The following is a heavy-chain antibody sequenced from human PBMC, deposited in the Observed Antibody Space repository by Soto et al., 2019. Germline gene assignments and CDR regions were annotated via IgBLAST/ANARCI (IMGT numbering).Heavy chain of an antibody. CDR1: GGSISSNSYY. J-gene: IGHJ5*02. CDR2: IYYSGST. V-gene: IGHV4-39*07. CDR3: ARGGYDFWSGYKFWFDP. D-gene: IGHD3-3*01. Sequence: SETLSLTCTVSGGSISSNSYYWAWIRQPPGKGLEWIGRIYYSGSTYYNPSLKSRVTISVDTSKNQFSLKLSSVTAADTAVYNCARGGYDFWSGYKFWFDPWGQGTLVTVSS.